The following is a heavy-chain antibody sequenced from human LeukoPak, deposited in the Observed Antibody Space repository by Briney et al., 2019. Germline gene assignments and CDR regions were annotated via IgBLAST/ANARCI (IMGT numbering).Heavy chain of an antibody. CDR3: ARGQGA. Sequence: PGGSLRLSCAASGFTFSSYAMHWVRQAPGKGLEWVAVISYDGSNKYYADSVKGRFTISRDNSKNTLYLQMNSLRADDTAMYYCARGQGAWGQGTLVTVSS. CDR2: ISYDGSNK. J-gene: IGHJ5*02. CDR1: GFTFSSYA. V-gene: IGHV3-30-3*01.